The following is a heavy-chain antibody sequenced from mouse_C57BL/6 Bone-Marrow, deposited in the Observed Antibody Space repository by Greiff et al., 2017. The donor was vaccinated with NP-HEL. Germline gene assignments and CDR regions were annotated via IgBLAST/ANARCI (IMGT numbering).Heavy chain of an antibody. Sequence: DVKLVESGGGLVKPGGSLKLSCAASGFTFSSYAMSWVRQTPEKRLEWVATISDGGSYTYYPDNVKGRFTISRDNAKNNLYLQMSHLKSEDTAMYYCARLRYSHDYWGQGTTLTVSS. D-gene: IGHD1-1*01. CDR3: ARLRYSHDY. V-gene: IGHV5-4*03. CDR2: ISDGGSYT. CDR1: GFTFSSYA. J-gene: IGHJ2*01.